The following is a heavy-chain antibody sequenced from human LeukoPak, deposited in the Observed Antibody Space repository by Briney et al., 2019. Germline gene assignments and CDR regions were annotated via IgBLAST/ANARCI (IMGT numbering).Heavy chain of an antibody. V-gene: IGHV3-23*01. D-gene: IGHD3-10*01. Sequence: GGSLRLSCAASGFTFDTYAMSWVRQAPGKGLEWVSGISGSDDNTYYADSVKGRFTISRDNSKNTVYLQMNSLRAEDTAVYYCAKGVRGIIRDAFDIWGRGTMVTVSS. CDR3: AKGVRGIIRDAFDI. CDR1: GFTFDTYA. J-gene: IGHJ3*02. CDR2: ISGSDDNT.